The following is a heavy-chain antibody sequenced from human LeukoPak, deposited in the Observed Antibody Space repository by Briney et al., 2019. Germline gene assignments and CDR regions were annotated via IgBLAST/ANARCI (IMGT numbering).Heavy chain of an antibody. J-gene: IGHJ5*02. D-gene: IGHD1/OR15-1a*01. V-gene: IGHV1-46*01. Sequence: ASVKVSRKASGYTFTSYYLHWFRQAPGQGLEWMGIINPDGGGALYAQKFQGRVTMTRDTSTSTVYMELSSLIYEDTAVYYCAREWPNTYWLDPWGQGTLVAVSS. CDR2: INPDGGGA. CDR3: AREWPNTYWLDP. CDR1: GYTFTSYY.